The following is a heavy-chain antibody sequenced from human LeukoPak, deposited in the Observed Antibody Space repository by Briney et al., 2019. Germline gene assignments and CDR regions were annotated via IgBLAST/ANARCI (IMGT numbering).Heavy chain of an antibody. V-gene: IGHV1-18*01. CDR3: ARSRVRGSPHPNAFDI. D-gene: IGHD3-10*01. J-gene: IGHJ3*02. CDR1: GDSIRSYG. CDR2: ISDYDGNT. Sequence: ASVKVSCKASGDSIRSYGITWARQAPGQGLEWMGWISDYDGNTNYAQNVQGRVTMTTDTSSSTAYMELRSLRSDDTAVYYCARSRVRGSPHPNAFDIWGQGTKVTVSS.